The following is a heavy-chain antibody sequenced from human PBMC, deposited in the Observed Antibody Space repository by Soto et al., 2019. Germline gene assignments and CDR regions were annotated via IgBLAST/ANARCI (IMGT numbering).Heavy chain of an antibody. CDR1: GYTFTSYG. D-gene: IGHD2-15*01. CDR3: ARGIDVVVAATWHNWFDP. CDR2: ISAYNGNT. J-gene: IGHJ5*02. V-gene: IGHV1-18*03. Sequence: ASVKVSCKASGYTFTSYGISWVRQAPGQGLEWMGWISAYNGNTNYAQKLQGRVTMTTDTSTSTAYMELRSLRSDDMAVYYCARGIDVVVAATWHNWFDPWGQGTLVTVSS.